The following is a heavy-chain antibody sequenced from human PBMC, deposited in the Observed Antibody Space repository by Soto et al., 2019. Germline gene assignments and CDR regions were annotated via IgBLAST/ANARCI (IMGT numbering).Heavy chain of an antibody. D-gene: IGHD3-16*01. Sequence: EVQLVESGGGLIQPGGSLRLSCAASGFTVSSNYMSWVRQAPGKGLEWVSVIYGGGSIYYADSVKGRFTISRDNSKNTIYLQMNSLRAEDTAVYYCARGAHDYVWVKYLSGMDVWGQGTTVTVSS. J-gene: IGHJ6*02. V-gene: IGHV3-53*01. CDR2: IYGGGSI. CDR3: ARGAHDYVWVKYLSGMDV. CDR1: GFTVSSNY.